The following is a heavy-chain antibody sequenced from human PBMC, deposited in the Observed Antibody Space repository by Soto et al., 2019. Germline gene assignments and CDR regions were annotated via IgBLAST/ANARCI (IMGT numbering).Heavy chain of an antibody. CDR3: AKEWLPTFYYYYYYMDV. D-gene: IGHD6-19*01. CDR1: GFTFSSYA. CDR2: ISGSGGST. Sequence: GGSLRLSCAASGFTFSSYAMSWVRQAPGKGLEWVSAISGSGGSTYYADSVKGRFTISRDNSKNTRYLQMNSLRAEDTAVYYCAKEWLPTFYYYYYYMDVWGKGTTVTVSS. J-gene: IGHJ6*03. V-gene: IGHV3-23*01.